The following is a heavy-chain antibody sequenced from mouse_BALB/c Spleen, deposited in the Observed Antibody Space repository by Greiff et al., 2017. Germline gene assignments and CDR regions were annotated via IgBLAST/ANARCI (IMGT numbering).Heavy chain of an antibody. Sequence: QVQLKQPGAELVRPGASVKLSCKASGYTFTSYWINWVKQRPGQGLEWIGNIYPSDSYTNYNQKFKDKATLTVDKSSSTAYMQLSSPTSEDSAVYYCTRDYGNYGDAMDYWGQGTSVTVSS. D-gene: IGHD2-1*01. J-gene: IGHJ4*01. CDR1: GYTFTSYW. CDR3: TRDYGNYGDAMDY. V-gene: IGHV1-69*02. CDR2: IYPSDSYT.